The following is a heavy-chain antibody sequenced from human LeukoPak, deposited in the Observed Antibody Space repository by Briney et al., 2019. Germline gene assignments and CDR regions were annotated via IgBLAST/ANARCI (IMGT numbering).Heavy chain of an antibody. Sequence: SETLSLTCAVDCESLSKYYWTWIRQSPGKGLEWIGEINHRGSTNLNPSLKSRVTLSVDTSKHQFSLKLTSVTAADASVYYCESAVGSTDYWGQGTLVTVSS. CDR2: INHRGST. CDR1: CESLSKYY. J-gene: IGHJ4*02. D-gene: IGHD1-26*01. CDR3: ESAVGSTDY. V-gene: IGHV4-34*01.